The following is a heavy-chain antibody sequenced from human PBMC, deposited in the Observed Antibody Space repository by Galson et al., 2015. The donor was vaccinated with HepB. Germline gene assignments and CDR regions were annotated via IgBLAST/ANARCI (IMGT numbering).Heavy chain of an antibody. CDR2: ISYDGSNK. Sequence: SLRLSCAASGFTFSSYGMHWVRQAPGKGLEWVAVISYDGSNKYYADSVKGRFTISRDNSKNTLYLQMNSLRAEDTAVYFCAREGHSYGYFDYWGQGTLVTVSS. J-gene: IGHJ4*02. CDR1: GFTFSSYG. CDR3: AREGHSYGYFDY. V-gene: IGHV3-30*03. D-gene: IGHD5-18*01.